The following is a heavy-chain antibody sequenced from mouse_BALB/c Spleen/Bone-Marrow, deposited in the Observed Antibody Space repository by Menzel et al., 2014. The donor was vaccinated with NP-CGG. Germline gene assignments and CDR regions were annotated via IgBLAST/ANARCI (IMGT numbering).Heavy chain of an antibody. D-gene: IGHD2-4*01. CDR1: GFTFSSFG. V-gene: IGHV5-17*02. J-gene: IGHJ1*01. Sequence: DVQLVESGGGLVQPGGSRKLSCTASGFTFSSFGMHWVRQAPEKGLEWVAYISSDSDTIYYADTVKGRFTISRDNPKNTLFLQMTSLRSEDTAMYYCTRDHDYDWYFDVWGAETTVNVSS. CDR3: TRDHDYDWYFDV. CDR2: ISSDSDTI.